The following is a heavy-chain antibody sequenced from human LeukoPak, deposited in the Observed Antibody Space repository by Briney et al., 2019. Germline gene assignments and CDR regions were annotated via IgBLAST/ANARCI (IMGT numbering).Heavy chain of an antibody. D-gene: IGHD3-16*02. J-gene: IGHJ4*02. CDR2: ISSNGGST. CDR1: GFTFSSYA. V-gene: IGHV3-64*01. Sequence: PGGSLRLSCAASGFTFSSYAMHWVRQAPGKGLEYVSAISSNGGSTYYANSVKGRFTISRDNSKDTLFLQMGSLRAEDMAVYYCARVVPKGAFFDYWGQGTLVTVSS. CDR3: ARVVPKGAFFDY.